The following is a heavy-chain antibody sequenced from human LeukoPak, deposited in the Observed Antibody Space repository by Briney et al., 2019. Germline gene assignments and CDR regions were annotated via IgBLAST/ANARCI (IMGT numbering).Heavy chain of an antibody. Sequence: SETLSLTCTVSGGSISGYYWSWIRQPPGKGLEWIGYIYYSGSTNYNPSLKSRVTISVDTSKKQFSLKLSAETAADTAAYYCARTQDIRYYMDVWGKGTTVAVSS. CDR3: ARTQDIRYYMDV. CDR1: GGSISGYY. CDR2: IYYSGST. V-gene: IGHV4-59*01. J-gene: IGHJ6*03.